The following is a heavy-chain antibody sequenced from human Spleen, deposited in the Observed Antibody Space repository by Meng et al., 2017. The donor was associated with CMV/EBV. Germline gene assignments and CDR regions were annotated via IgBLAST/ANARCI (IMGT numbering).Heavy chain of an antibody. D-gene: IGHD1-14*01. V-gene: IGHV4-34*01. CDR3: ARTGKGDY. CDR1: GGSFSGYY. CDR2: INHSGST. J-gene: IGHJ4*02. Sequence: QLKIQQWGDGLLKPSETLSLTCAFYGGSFSGYYWSWIRQPPGKGLEWIGEINHSGSTNYNPSLKSRVTISVDTSKNQFSLKLSSVTAADTAVYYCARTGKGDYWGQGTLVTVSS.